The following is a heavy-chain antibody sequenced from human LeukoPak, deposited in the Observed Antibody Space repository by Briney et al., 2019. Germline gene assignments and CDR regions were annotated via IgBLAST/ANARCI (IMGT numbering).Heavy chain of an antibody. J-gene: IGHJ4*02. CDR1: GYTFTGYY. V-gene: IGHV1-2*02. CDR2: INPNSGGT. Sequence: AAVKVSCKASGYTFTGYYMHWVRQAPGQGLEWMGWINPNSGGTNYAQKFQGRGTMTRDTSISTAYMELSRLRSDGTAVYYCARKAVAGTLFDYWGQGTLVTVSS. D-gene: IGHD6-19*01. CDR3: ARKAVAGTLFDY.